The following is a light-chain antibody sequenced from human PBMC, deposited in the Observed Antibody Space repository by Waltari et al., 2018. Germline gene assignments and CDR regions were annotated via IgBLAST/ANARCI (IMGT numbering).Light chain of an antibody. Sequence: AIQMTQSPSSLSASVGDRVTITCRASEDIRNDLRWYQQKPGKAPRLLIFAASTLQSGVPSRFSGSGSGTDFTLTISSLQPEDFATYFCLQDYIFPLTFGGGTTVEI. CDR2: AAS. CDR1: EDIRND. V-gene: IGKV1-6*01. J-gene: IGKJ4*01. CDR3: LQDYIFPLT.